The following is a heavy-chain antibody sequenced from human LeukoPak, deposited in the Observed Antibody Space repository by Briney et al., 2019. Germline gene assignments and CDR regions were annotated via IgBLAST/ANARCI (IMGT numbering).Heavy chain of an antibody. CDR3: ARDPPINYYDSSDDAFDI. CDR1: EFTFSSYA. D-gene: IGHD3-22*01. V-gene: IGHV3-48*03. CDR2: ISRGGSST. Sequence: GGSLRLSCVASEFTFSSYAMNWVRQAPGKGLEWVSYISRGGSSTYYADSVKGRFTISRDNAKNSLYLQMNSLRAEDTAVYYCARDPPINYYDSSDDAFDIWGQGTMVTVSS. J-gene: IGHJ3*02.